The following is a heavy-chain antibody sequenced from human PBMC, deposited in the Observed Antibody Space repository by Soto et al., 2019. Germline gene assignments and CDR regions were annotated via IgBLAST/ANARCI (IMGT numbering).Heavy chain of an antibody. D-gene: IGHD3-3*01. V-gene: IGHV3-30-3*01. Sequence: QVRLVESGGGVVQPGRSLRLSCAASGFTFNIYAMHWVRQAPCKGLERVAVISHDGTSRYYADSVKGRVTISRDNSKSLVFVQMNSLGVEDTAVYYCVRSAGVPTPDFAYWGQGTLVTVSS. CDR3: VRSAGVPTPDFAY. J-gene: IGHJ4*02. CDR1: GFTFNIYA. CDR2: ISHDGTSR.